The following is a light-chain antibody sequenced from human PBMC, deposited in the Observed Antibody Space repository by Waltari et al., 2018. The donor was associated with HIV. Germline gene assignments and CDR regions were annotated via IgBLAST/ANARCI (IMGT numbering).Light chain of an antibody. V-gene: IGLV2-23*01. Sequence: QSALTQPASVSGSPGQSITISCTGTSSDVGSYNLVSWYQQHPDNAPKVMIYEGSKRPSGVSNRFSGSKSGNTASRTISGLQAEDEADYYCCSYTGSSTRRPYVFGTGTKVTVL. CDR3: CSYTGSSTRRPYV. J-gene: IGLJ1*01. CDR1: SSDVGSYNL. CDR2: EGS.